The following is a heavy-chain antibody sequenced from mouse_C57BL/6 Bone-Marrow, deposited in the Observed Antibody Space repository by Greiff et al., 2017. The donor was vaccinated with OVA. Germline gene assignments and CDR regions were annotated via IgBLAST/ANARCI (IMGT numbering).Heavy chain of an antibody. CDR3: ARQEDCYYASYFDY. Sequence: QVQLQQSGPELVKPGASVKISCKASGYAFSSSWMNWVKQRPGKGLEWIGRIYPGAGDTNYNGKFKGKATLTADKSSSTAYMQLSSLTSEDSAVYFCARQEDCYYASYFDYWGQGTTLTVSS. J-gene: IGHJ2*01. V-gene: IGHV1-82*01. CDR2: IYPGAGDT. D-gene: IGHD2-3*01. CDR1: GYAFSSSW.